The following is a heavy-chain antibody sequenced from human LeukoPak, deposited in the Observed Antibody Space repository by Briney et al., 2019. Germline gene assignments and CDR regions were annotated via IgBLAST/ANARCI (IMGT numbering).Heavy chain of an antibody. CDR2: INPNSGGT. CDR3: AREAAAGNFDY. V-gene: IGHV1-2*02. CDR1: GYTFTSYY. D-gene: IGHD6-13*01. J-gene: IGHJ4*02. Sequence: ASVKVSCKASGYTFTSYYMHWVRQAPGQGLERMGWINPNSGGTNYAQKFQGRVTMTRDTSISTAYMELSRLRSDDTAVYYCAREAAAGNFDYWGQGTLVTVSS.